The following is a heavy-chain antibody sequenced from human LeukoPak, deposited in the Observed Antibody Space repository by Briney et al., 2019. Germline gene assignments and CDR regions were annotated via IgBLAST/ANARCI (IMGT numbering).Heavy chain of an antibody. V-gene: IGHV1-46*01. Sequence: ASVKVSCKASGYTFTNYYMHWVRQAPGQGLEWMGIINPSGGSTSYAQKFQGRVTMTRDTCTSTVYMELSSLRSEDTAVYYCARTDTAMAMTTLSADYWGQGTLVTVSS. CDR3: ARTDTAMAMTTLSADY. CDR1: GYTFTNYY. CDR2: INPSGGST. J-gene: IGHJ4*02. D-gene: IGHD5-18*01.